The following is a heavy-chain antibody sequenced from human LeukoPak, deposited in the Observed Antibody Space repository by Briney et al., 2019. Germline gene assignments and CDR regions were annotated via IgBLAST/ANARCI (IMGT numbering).Heavy chain of an antibody. D-gene: IGHD7-27*01. J-gene: IGHJ4*02. Sequence: GGSLRLSCPASGFTFNSFFLNWVRLTPGRELEWLACISQDGSETFYMDSVRGRFTISRDNTKNSLYLQMDSLRAEDTAVYFCVRDLGHSRHYFEYWGQGALVTVSS. CDR2: ISQDGSET. CDR3: VRDLGHSRHYFEY. V-gene: IGHV3-7*01. CDR1: GFTFNSFF.